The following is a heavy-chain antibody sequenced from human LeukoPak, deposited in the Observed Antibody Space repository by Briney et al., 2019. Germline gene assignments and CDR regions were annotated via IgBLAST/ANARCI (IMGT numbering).Heavy chain of an antibody. V-gene: IGHV4-4*07. CDR3: ASSSGYYSYYFDY. Sequence: PSETLSLTCTVSGGSISSYYWSWIRQPAGKGLEWIGRIYTSGSTNYNPSLKRRVTMSVDTSKSQFSLKLSSATAADTAVYYCASSSGYYSYYFDYWGQGTLVTVSS. D-gene: IGHD3-22*01. J-gene: IGHJ4*02. CDR2: IYTSGST. CDR1: GGSISSYY.